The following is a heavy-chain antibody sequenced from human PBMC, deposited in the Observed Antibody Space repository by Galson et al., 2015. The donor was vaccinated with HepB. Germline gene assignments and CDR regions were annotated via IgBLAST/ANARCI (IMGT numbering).Heavy chain of an antibody. CDR2: ISYDGSNK. V-gene: IGHV3-30-3*01. J-gene: IGHJ6*03. CDR3: ARAPAQGPHLEWLVYYMDV. CDR1: GFTFSSYA. Sequence: SLRLSCAASGFTFSSYAMHWVRQAPGKGLEWVAVISYDGSNKYYADSVKGRFTISRDNSKNTLYLQMNSLRAEDTAVYYCARAPAQGPHLEWLVYYMDVWGKGTTVTVSS. D-gene: IGHD3-3*01.